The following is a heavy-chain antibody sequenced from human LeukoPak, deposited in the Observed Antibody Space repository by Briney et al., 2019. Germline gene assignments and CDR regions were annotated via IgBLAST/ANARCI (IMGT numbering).Heavy chain of an antibody. Sequence: PGGSLRLSCTASGFTFSNYAMTWVRQAPGKGLEWVAAIRGSAAGTFYVDSVKGRFTISRDNAKNTLYLQMSSLRGEDTAIYYCARTCGNNCFGTLEYWGQGTLVTVSS. CDR3: ARTCGNNCFGTLEY. CDR1: GFTFSNYA. D-gene: IGHD1-20*01. J-gene: IGHJ4*02. CDR2: IRGSAAGT. V-gene: IGHV3-23*01.